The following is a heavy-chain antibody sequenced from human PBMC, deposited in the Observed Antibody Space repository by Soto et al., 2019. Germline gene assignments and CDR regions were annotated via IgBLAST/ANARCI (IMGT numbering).Heavy chain of an antibody. J-gene: IGHJ4*02. CDR2: VYYGGNT. D-gene: IGHD2-2*01. CDR3: AGHVVTVEFDSSAYCFGF. V-gene: IGHV4-39*01. Sequence: QLQLQESGPGLVKPSETLSLTCTVSGDSIRSSSYYWGWIRQPLGKGLERIGSVYYGGNTYYHPSLKSLVTISGETPQYQFSMRVTSVTAADTSVYYCAGHVVTVEFDSSAYCFGFWGQGTLVTVSS. CDR1: GDSIRSSSYY.